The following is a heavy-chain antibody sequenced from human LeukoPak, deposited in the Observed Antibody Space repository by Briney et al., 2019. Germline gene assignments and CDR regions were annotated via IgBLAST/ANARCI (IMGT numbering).Heavy chain of an antibody. Sequence: ASVRVSCKASGYTFTSYGMSWVRQAPGQGLEWMGWISAYNGNTNYAQKLQGRVTMTTDTSTSTAYVELRSLRSDDTAVYYCARESTVSGFDYWGQGTLVTVSS. CDR3: ARESTVSGFDY. CDR2: ISAYNGNT. CDR1: GYTFTSYG. V-gene: IGHV1-18*01. D-gene: IGHD2-15*01. J-gene: IGHJ4*02.